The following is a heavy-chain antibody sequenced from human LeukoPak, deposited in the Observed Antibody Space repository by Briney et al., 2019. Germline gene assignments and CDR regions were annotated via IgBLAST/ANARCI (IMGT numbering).Heavy chain of an antibody. CDR1: GYTFTGYY. Sequence: ASVKVSCKASGYTFTGYYMHWVRQAPGQGLEWMGWINPNSGGTNYAQKFQGWVTMTRDTSISTAYMELSRLRSDDTAVYYCARAPDYYYDSPGGDAFDIWGQRTMVTVSS. CDR2: INPNSGGT. D-gene: IGHD3-22*01. CDR3: ARAPDYYYDSPGGDAFDI. J-gene: IGHJ3*02. V-gene: IGHV1-2*04.